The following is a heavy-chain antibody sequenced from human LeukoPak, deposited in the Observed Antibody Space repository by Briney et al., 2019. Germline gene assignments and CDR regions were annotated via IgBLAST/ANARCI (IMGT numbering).Heavy chain of an antibody. D-gene: IGHD6-6*01. Sequence: RASVKVSCKASGGTFSSYAISWVRQAPGQGLEWMGGIIPIFGTANYAQKFQGRVTITTDESTSTAYMELSSLRSEDTAVYYCARVGIAARPGFDYWGQGTLVTVSS. V-gene: IGHV1-69*05. J-gene: IGHJ4*02. CDR2: IIPIFGTA. CDR1: GGTFSSYA. CDR3: ARVGIAARPGFDY.